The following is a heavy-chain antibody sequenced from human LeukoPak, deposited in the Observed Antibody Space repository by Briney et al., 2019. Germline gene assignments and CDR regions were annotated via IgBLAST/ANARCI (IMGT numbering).Heavy chain of an antibody. J-gene: IGHJ4*02. Sequence: GGSLRLSCAASGFTFSSYDMSWVRQAPGKGLEWVSAISGSGGTTYYADSVKGRFTISRDNSKNTLYLQMNSLRAEDTAVYYCARSIVKTRGRFDYWGQGTLSPSPQ. V-gene: IGHV3-23*01. D-gene: IGHD1-26*01. CDR1: GFTFSSYD. CDR3: ARSIVKTRGRFDY. CDR2: ISGSGGTT.